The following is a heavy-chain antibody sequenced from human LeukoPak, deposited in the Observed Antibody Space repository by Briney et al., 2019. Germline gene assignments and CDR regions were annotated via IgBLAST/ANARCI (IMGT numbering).Heavy chain of an antibody. Sequence: ASVKVSCKASGYTFTGYYMHWVRQAPGQGLEWMGWINPNSGDTNYAQKFQGRVTMTRDTSISTAYMELSRLTSDDTAVFYCSRGRLGSGSQYDAFDIWGQGTMVTVSS. V-gene: IGHV1-2*02. D-gene: IGHD3-10*01. CDR2: INPNSGDT. J-gene: IGHJ3*02. CDR3: SRGRLGSGSQYDAFDI. CDR1: GYTFTGYY.